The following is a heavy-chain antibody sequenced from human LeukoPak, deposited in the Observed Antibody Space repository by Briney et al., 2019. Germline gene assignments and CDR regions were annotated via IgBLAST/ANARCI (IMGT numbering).Heavy chain of an antibody. CDR2: IWYDGSNK. Sequence: GWSLRLSCAASGLTFSTYVMSWLRQAPGKGLAWVAFIWYDGSNKYYADSVKGRFTISRDNSKNTLYLQMNSLTAEDTAVYYCARDGTVTAGPFDPWGGGTLVTVSS. V-gene: IGHV3-33*08. CDR3: ARDGTVTAGPFDP. D-gene: IGHD4-17*01. CDR1: GLTFSTYV. J-gene: IGHJ5*02.